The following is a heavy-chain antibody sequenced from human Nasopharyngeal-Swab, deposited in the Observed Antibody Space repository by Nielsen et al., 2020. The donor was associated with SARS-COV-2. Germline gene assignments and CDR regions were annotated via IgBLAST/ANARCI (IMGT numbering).Heavy chain of an antibody. D-gene: IGHD3-3*01. CDR1: GFTFSSYS. CDR3: ARDPDYDFWSGYSKSFDY. Sequence: GGSLRLSCAASGFTFSSYSMNWVRQAPGKGLEWVSYISSSSSTIYYADSVKGRFTISRDNAKNSLYLQMNSLRAEDTAVYYCARDPDYDFWSGYSKSFDYWDQGTLVTVSS. CDR2: ISSSSSTI. V-gene: IGHV3-48*04. J-gene: IGHJ4*02.